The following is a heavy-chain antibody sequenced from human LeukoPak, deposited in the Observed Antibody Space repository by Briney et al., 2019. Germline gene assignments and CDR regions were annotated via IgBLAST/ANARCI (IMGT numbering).Heavy chain of an antibody. CDR1: GFTFSSYG. J-gene: IGHJ3*02. CDR3: SSVVVVPAATLGDAFDI. D-gene: IGHD2-2*01. V-gene: IGHV3-30*02. CDR2: IRYDGSNK. Sequence: PGGSLRLSCAASGFTFSSYGMHWVRQAPGKGLEWVAFIRYDGSNKYYADSVKGRFTISRDNSKNTLYLQMNSLRAEDTAVYYCSSVVVVPAATLGDAFDIWGHGTMVTVSS.